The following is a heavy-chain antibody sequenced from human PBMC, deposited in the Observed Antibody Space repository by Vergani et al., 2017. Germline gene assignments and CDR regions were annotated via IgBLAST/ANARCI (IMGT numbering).Heavy chain of an antibody. CDR1: GITFKKAL. D-gene: IGHD2-2*02. CDR2: IRSKNDCGKA. J-gene: IGHJ4*02. V-gene: IGHV3-15*01. Sequence: DVQVVESGGGFIKPGGSLRLSCVVSGITFKKALLNWVRQAPGKGREWIGRIRSKNDCGKADYAAPLKGRFTNSRDDSKDSAFLLVNNLKTEDTVVYCCYTDYLDYWGQGTLVTVSS. CDR3: YTDYLDY.